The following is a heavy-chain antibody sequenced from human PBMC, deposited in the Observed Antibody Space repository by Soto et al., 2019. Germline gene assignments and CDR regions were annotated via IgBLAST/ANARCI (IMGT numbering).Heavy chain of an antibody. CDR2: INPNSGGT. J-gene: IGHJ6*02. CDR1: GYTFTGYY. D-gene: IGHD1-1*01. Sequence: ASVKVSCKASGYTFTGYYMHWVRQAPGQGLEWMGWINPNSGGTNYAQKFQGWVTMTRDTSISTAYMELSRLRSDDTAVYYCARGLEYYSYGMDVWGQGTTVTVSS. V-gene: IGHV1-2*04. CDR3: ARGLEYYSYGMDV.